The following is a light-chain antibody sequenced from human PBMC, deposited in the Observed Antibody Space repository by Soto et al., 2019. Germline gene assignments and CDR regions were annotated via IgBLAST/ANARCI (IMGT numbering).Light chain of an antibody. CDR3: SSYAGNNYVV. CDR1: SSDVGGYNY. V-gene: IGLV2-8*01. CDR2: EVS. J-gene: IGLJ3*02. Sequence: QSALTQPPSASGSPGQSVTISCTGTSSDVGGYNYVSWYQQHPGKAPKLLIYEVSERPSGVPDRFSGSKSGNTASLTVSGLQAEEEADYYCSSYAGNNYVVFGGGTKLTVL.